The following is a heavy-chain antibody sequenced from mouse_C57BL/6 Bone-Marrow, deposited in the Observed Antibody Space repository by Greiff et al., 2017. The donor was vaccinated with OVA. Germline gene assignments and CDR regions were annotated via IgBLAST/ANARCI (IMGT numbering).Heavy chain of an antibody. CDR2: IDPSDSYT. D-gene: IGHD2-10*01. V-gene: IGHV1-50*01. CDR3: AREAYYY. CDR1: GYTFTSYW. Sequence: QVQLQQSGAELVKPGASVKLSCKASGYTFTSYWMQWVKQRPGQGLEWIGEIDPSDSYTNYNQKFKGKATLTVDTSSSTAYMQLSSLTSEDSAVYYCAREAYYYWGQGTTLTVSS. J-gene: IGHJ2*01.